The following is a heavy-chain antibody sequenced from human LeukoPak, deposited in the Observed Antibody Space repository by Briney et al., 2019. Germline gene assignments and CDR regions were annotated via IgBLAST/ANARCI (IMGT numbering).Heavy chain of an antibody. CDR1: GYSFTSYW. CDR2: IYPGDSDT. Sequence: GESLKISCKGSGYSFTSYWTGWVRQMPGKGLEWMGIIYPGDSDTRYSPSFQGQVTSSADKSISTAYLQWSSLKASDTAMYYCARHGPDYGDYLCYDYWGQGTLVTVPS. D-gene: IGHD4-17*01. CDR3: ARHGPDYGDYLCYDY. J-gene: IGHJ4*02. V-gene: IGHV5-51*01.